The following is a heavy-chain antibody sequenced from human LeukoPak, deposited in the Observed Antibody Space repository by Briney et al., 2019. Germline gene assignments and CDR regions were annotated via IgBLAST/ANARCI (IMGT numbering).Heavy chain of an antibody. V-gene: IGHV4-4*07. Sequence: PSETLSLTCTVSGGSISSYYWSWIRQPAEKDLEWIGRIYTTGSTNYNPSLESRVTISVDKSNNQFSLKLSSVTAADTAVYYCARDAGTGTTGNYYYYMDVWGKGTTVTVSS. CDR2: IYTTGST. J-gene: IGHJ6*03. CDR3: ARDAGTGTTGNYYYYMDV. CDR1: GGSISSYY. D-gene: IGHD1-7*01.